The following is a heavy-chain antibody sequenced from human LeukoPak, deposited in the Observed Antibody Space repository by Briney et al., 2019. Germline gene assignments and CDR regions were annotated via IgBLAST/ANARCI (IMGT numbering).Heavy chain of an antibody. D-gene: IGHD5-12*01. Sequence: GGSLRLSCVASGFTFRSYAMSWVRQAPGKGLEWVSAISTSGGTTYYADSVKGRFTISRDNSKNTLYLQMNSLRADDTAVYFCAKLGARGYSLDYWGQGILVTVSS. V-gene: IGHV3-23*01. CDR3: AKLGARGYSLDY. CDR1: GFTFRSYA. CDR2: ISTSGGTT. J-gene: IGHJ4*02.